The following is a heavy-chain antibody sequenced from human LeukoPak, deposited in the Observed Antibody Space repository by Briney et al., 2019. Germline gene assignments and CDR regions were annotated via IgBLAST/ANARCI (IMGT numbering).Heavy chain of an antibody. V-gene: IGHV3-9*03. D-gene: IGHD3-3*01. Sequence: PGGSLRLSCAASGFNFDAYAMHWVRQAPGKGLEWVSGVTWNSDRVAYADSVKGRFTSSRDNAKNSLFLQMTSLRPEDMAFYYCARSPDFWSGLDFWGQGTLVTVSS. CDR3: ARSPDFWSGLDF. CDR1: GFNFDAYA. J-gene: IGHJ4*02. CDR2: VTWNSDRV.